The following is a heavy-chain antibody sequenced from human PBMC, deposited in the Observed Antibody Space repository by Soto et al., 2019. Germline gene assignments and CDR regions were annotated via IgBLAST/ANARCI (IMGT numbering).Heavy chain of an antibody. D-gene: IGHD3-10*01. CDR3: ARDQKRYYYGSGSYLKGAFDI. J-gene: IGHJ3*02. V-gene: IGHV3-66*01. CDR2: IYSGGST. CDR1: GFTVSSNY. Sequence: GGSLRLSCAASGFTVSSNYMSWVRQAPGKGLEWVSVIYSGGSTYYADSVKGRFTISRDNSKNTLYLQMNSLRAEDTAVYYCARDQKRYYYGSGSYLKGAFDIWGQGTMVTVSS.